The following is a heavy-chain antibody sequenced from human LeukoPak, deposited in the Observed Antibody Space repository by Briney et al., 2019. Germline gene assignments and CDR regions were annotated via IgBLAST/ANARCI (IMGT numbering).Heavy chain of an antibody. CDR3: AKDGQVTAIPEYFQH. Sequence: PGGSLRLSCAASGFTFSSYAMSWVRQAPGKGLEWVSAISGSGGSTYYADSVKGRFTISRDNSKNTLYLQMNSLRAGDTAVYYCAKDGQVTAIPEYFQHWGQGTLVTVSS. CDR1: GFTFSSYA. CDR2: ISGSGGST. J-gene: IGHJ1*01. V-gene: IGHV3-23*01. D-gene: IGHD2-21*02.